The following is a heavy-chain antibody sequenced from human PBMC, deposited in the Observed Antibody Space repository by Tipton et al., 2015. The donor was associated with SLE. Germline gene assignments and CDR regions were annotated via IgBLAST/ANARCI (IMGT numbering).Heavy chain of an antibody. CDR3: ARRALNSHGFDI. D-gene: IGHD2-21*01. CDR2: IYPPDSDA. Sequence: QLVQSGAEVKKPGESLRISCEGSGYRFIAYWIAWVRQMPGKGLEWMGMIYPPDSDARYSPSFQGQVSMSVDKSINTAYVQWTSLKASDSAIYYCARRALNSHGFDIWGQGTMVTVSS. CDR1: GYRFIAYW. V-gene: IGHV5-51*03. J-gene: IGHJ3*02.